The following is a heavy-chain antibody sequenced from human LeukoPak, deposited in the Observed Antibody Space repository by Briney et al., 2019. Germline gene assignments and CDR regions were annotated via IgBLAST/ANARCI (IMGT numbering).Heavy chain of an antibody. CDR1: GFTFRGYS. V-gene: IGHV3-48*01. CDR2: ITSTSSDM. Sequence: GGSLKLSCAASGFTFRGYSLSWVRQAPGKGLEWVSFITSTSSDMLYADSVKGRFTVSRDNSKNTLYLQMNSLRAEDTAVYYCATEVPYYYYMDVWGKGTTVTVSS. J-gene: IGHJ6*03. D-gene: IGHD2-2*01. CDR3: ATEVPYYYYMDV.